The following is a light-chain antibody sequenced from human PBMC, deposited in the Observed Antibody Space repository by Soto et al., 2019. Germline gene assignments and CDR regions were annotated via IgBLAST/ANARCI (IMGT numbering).Light chain of an antibody. J-gene: IGKJ2*02. CDR2: GAS. Sequence: EIVLTQSPGTLSLSPGERATLSCRASQSVSRNFLAWYQQKPGQAPKLLISGASSRATGIPHRFSGSGSGTDFTLTISRLEPEDFALYSCQQYGSAPGTFGQGTKLEIK. CDR1: QSVSRNF. V-gene: IGKV3-20*01. CDR3: QQYGSAPGT.